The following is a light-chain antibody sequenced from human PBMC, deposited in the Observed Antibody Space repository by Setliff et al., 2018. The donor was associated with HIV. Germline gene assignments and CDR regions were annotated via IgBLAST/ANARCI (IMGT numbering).Light chain of an antibody. V-gene: IGLV2-14*03. CDR2: DVS. Sequence: ALTQPASVSGSPGQSITISCTGTSSDVGGYNYVSRYQQHPGKAPKLMIYDVSNRPSGVSNRFSGSKSGNTASLTISGLQAEDEADYYCSSYTSRSTPLYVFGTGTKVTVL. CDR3: SSYTSRSTPLYV. J-gene: IGLJ1*01. CDR1: SSDVGGYNY.